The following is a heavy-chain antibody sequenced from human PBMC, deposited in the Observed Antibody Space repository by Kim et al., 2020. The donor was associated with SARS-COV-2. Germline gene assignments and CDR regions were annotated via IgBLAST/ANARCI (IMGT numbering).Heavy chain of an antibody. Sequence: SQTLSLTCAISGDRFSSDSAAWHWLRQSPSRGLEWLGRTYYRSKWYYDYAVSVKSRITINPDTSKNQFSLQLNSVTPEDTAVYYCTRDRFGLRGDFDYWGQATLVTVSS. V-gene: IGHV6-1*01. CDR2: TYYRSKWYY. CDR3: TRDRFGLRGDFDY. J-gene: IGHJ4*02. D-gene: IGHD4-17*01. CDR1: GDRFSSDSAA.